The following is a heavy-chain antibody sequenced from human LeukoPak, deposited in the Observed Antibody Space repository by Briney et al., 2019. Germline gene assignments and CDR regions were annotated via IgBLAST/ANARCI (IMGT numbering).Heavy chain of an antibody. CDR1: GFTFGDYA. CDR3: ARVVVGANNWFDP. D-gene: IGHD1-26*01. V-gene: IGHV3-74*01. J-gene: IGHJ5*02. Sequence: GGSLRLSCTASGFTFGDYAMSWVRQAPGKGLVWVSRINSDGSSRNYADSVKGRFTISRDNAKNTLYLQMNSLKAEDTAVYYCARVVVGANNWFDPWGQGTLVTVSS. CDR2: INSDGSSR.